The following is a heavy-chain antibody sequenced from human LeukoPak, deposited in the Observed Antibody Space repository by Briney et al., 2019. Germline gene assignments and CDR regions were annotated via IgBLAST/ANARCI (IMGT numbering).Heavy chain of an antibody. Sequence: GGSLRLSCSASGFTFGSYAMYWVRQAPGKGLEWVSGIFGSGGSAHYADSVKGRFTISRDNSKNTLYLQMNSLRAEDTAVYYCASRDKGYYYGMDVWGQGTTVTVSS. CDR2: IFGSGGSA. D-gene: IGHD5-24*01. CDR1: GFTFGSYA. V-gene: IGHV3-23*01. J-gene: IGHJ6*02. CDR3: ASRDKGYYYGMDV.